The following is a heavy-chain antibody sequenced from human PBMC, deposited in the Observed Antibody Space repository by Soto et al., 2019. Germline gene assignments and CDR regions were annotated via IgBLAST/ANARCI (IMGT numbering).Heavy chain of an antibody. CDR2: IYYTGST. Sequence: SETLSLTCTVSSGSISTYYWSWIRQPPGKGLEWIGYIYYTGSTNYNPSLKTRVAISIDTSKNQFSLNLSSVTAADTAVYYCSGAPIWAYFDIWGLGTLVTVS. CDR1: SGSISTYY. V-gene: IGHV4-59*01. J-gene: IGHJ4*02. D-gene: IGHD3-16*01. CDR3: SGAPIWAYFDI.